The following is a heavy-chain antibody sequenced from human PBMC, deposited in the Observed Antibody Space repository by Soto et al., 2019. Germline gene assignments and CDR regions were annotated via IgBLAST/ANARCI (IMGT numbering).Heavy chain of an antibody. Sequence: QVQLVQSGAEVKKPGSSVKVSCKASGGTFSSYAISWVRQAPGQGLEWMGGIIPIFGTANYAQKFQGRVTITADESTSTDYLELSSRRSEDTAVYYCEREGEDSRIAAAFDYWGQGTLVTVSS. CDR3: EREGEDSRIAAAFDY. D-gene: IGHD6-13*01. CDR2: IIPIFGTA. J-gene: IGHJ4*02. CDR1: GGTFSSYA. V-gene: IGHV1-69*01.